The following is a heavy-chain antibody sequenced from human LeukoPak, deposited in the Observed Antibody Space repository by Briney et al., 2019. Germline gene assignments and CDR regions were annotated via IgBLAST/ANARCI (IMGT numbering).Heavy chain of an antibody. CDR1: GFTFGDHA. D-gene: IGHD6-6*01. V-gene: IGHV3-49*04. CDR3: TRDEGYSRSSTWFDP. CDR2: IRSKAHGGTT. Sequence: GRSLRLSCTASGFTFGDHAITWVRQAPGKGLVWVGFIRSKAHGGTTEYAESVKGRFTISRDDYKSIAYLQTNSLKTEDTAVYYCTRDEGYSRSSTWFDPWGQGTLVTVSS. J-gene: IGHJ5*02.